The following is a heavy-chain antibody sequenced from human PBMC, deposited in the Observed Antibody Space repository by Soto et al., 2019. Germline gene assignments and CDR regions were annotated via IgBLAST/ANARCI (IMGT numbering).Heavy chain of an antibody. D-gene: IGHD2-21*01. V-gene: IGHV1-69*02. CDR1: GGTFNTYT. J-gene: IGHJ4*02. CDR2: FIPILGMA. Sequence: QVQVVQSGAEVKKPESSVKVSCKPSGGTFNTYTVNWVRLAPGHGLEWMGRFIPILGMANYAQEFQDRVTITADRSTFTAYMELNSLTSDDTAVYYCAITYCRDNSCPRDFDFWGPGTRVTVSS. CDR3: AITYCRDNSCPRDFDF.